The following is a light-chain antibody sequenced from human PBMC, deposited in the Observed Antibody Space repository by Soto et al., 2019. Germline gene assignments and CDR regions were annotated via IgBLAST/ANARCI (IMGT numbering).Light chain of an antibody. CDR1: QSISSNY. Sequence: EIVLTQSPGTLSLSPGERATLYCRASQSISSNYLAWYQQKPGQAPRLLIYGASSRATGIPDRFSGSGSGTDFTLTISRLEPEDFAVYYCQQYGSSPPRTFGQGTKLEIK. V-gene: IGKV3-20*01. J-gene: IGKJ2*01. CDR3: QQYGSSPPRT. CDR2: GAS.